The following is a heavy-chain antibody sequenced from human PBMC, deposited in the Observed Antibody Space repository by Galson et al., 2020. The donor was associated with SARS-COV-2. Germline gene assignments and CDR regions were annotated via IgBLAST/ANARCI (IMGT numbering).Heavy chain of an antibody. V-gene: IGHV3-74*01. D-gene: IGHD3-16*01. J-gene: IGHJ6*02. Sequence: GESLQISCAASGFTFRTYWMHWVRQVSGKGLEWVSRINSDGSSAIYADSVKGRLTISRDNAMNMLYLHMNSLRVDDTAVYYCAREGEDTWYDYVMDAWGQGTTVTVSS. CDR1: GFTFRTYW. CDR2: INSDGSSA. CDR3: AREGEDTWYDYVMDA.